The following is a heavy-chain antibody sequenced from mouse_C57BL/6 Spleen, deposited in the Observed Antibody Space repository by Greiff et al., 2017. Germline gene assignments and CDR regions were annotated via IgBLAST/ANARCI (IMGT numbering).Heavy chain of an antibody. Sequence: QVQLQQSGAELVRPGASVTLSCKASGYTFTDYEMHWVKQTPVHGLEWIGAIDPETGGTAYNQKFKGKAILTADKSSSTAYMELRCLTSEVSAVYYCSNLYYYAMDYWGPGTSVTVSS. CDR3: SNLYYYAMDY. V-gene: IGHV1-15*01. CDR1: GYTFTDYE. CDR2: IDPETGGT. J-gene: IGHJ4*01. D-gene: IGHD2-1*01.